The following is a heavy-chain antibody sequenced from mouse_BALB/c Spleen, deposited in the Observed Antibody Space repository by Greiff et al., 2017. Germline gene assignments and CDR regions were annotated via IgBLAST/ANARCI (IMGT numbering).Heavy chain of an antibody. J-gene: IGHJ1*01. CDR1: GFTFSSYA. V-gene: IGHV5-6-5*01. Sequence: EVNVVESGGGLVKPGGSLKLSCAASGFTFSSYAMSWVRQTPEKRLEWVASISSGGSTYYPDSVKGRFTISRDNARNILYLQMSSLRSEDTAMYYCARGRGNWYFDVWGAGTTVTVSS. CDR2: ISSGGST. CDR3: ARGRGNWYFDV.